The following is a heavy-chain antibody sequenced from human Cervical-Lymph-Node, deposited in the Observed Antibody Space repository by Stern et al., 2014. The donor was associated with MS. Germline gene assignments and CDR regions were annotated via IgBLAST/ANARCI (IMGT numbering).Heavy chain of an antibody. CDR1: GYNFTDYG. CDR3: ARTGTVVTSGYYYGMDV. V-gene: IGHV1-3*04. D-gene: IGHD4-23*01. J-gene: IGHJ6*02. Sequence: VQMVQCGAEVKKPGASVKVSCKTAGYNFTDYGIIWVRQAPGQRLEWMGWINTGNGNRRYSQKIQGRVTITRDTSASTAYMELSSLRSEDTAVYYCARTGTVVTSGYYYGMDVWGQGTTVTVSS. CDR2: INTGNGNR.